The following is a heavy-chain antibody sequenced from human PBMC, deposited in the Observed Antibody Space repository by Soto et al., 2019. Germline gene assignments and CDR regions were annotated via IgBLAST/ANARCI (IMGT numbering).Heavy chain of an antibody. CDR1: GGSISSYY. CDR3: AMSPTDLYY. CDR2: IYYTGST. V-gene: IGHV4-59*08. J-gene: IGHJ4*02. Sequence: SETLSLTCTVSGGSISSYYWSWIRQPPGKGLEWIGYIYYTGSTNYNPSLKSRVTLSVDTSKNLFSLNLSSVTAADTAVYYCAMSPTDLYYWGQGTLVTVSS.